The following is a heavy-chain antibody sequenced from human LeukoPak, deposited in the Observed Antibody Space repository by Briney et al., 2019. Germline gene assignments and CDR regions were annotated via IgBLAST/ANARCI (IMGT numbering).Heavy chain of an antibody. D-gene: IGHD4-17*01. CDR2: INHSGST. V-gene: IGHV4-34*01. CDR1: GGSFSGYY. CDR3: ARHYGP. Sequence: SETLSLTCAVCGGSFSGYYWSWIRQPPGKGLEWIGEINHSGSTYYNPSLKSRVTISVDTSRNQFSLNLSSVAAADTAVYYCARHYGPWGQGTLVAVSS. J-gene: IGHJ5*02.